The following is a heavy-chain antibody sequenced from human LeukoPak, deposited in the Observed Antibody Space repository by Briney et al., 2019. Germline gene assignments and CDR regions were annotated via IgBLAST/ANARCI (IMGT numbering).Heavy chain of an antibody. CDR1: GFTFSSYG. CDR3: ARGPNSNWSGLDF. J-gene: IGHJ4*02. D-gene: IGHD6-6*01. CDR2: IWYDGSNK. Sequence: GGSLRLSCAASGFTFSSYGMHWVRQAPGKGLEWVAVIWYDGSNKYYADSVKGRFAISRDNAKNTLYLQMNSLRAEDTAVYYCARGPNSNWSGLDFWGQGTLLTASS. V-gene: IGHV3-33*03.